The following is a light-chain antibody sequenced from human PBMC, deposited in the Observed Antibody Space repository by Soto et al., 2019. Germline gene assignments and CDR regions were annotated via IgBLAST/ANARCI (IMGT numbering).Light chain of an antibody. CDR2: EVT. CDR3: SSYTSKSSLI. J-gene: IGLJ2*01. CDR1: SGDIGGYNY. Sequence: QCALTQPASVSGSPGQSITISCTGTSGDIGGYNYVSWYQQHPGKAPKLLISEVTNRPSGVSNRFSGSKSGNTASLTISGLQAEDEADYYCSSYTSKSSLIFGGGTKVTVL. V-gene: IGLV2-14*01.